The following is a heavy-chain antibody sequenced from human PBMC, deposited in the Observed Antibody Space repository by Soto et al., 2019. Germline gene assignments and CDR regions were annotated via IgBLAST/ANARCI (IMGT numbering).Heavy chain of an antibody. CDR3: ASNSYGYTFYDY. CDR2: IDYSGST. CDR1: GGSISSGDYY. V-gene: IGHV4-30-4*01. Sequence: QVQLQESGPGLVKPSQTLSLTCTVSGGSISSGDYYWSWIRQPPGKGLEWIGYIDYSGSTYYNPSVKSLVTIAVDTSKIQGSLKLSSVTAADTAVYYCASNSYGYTFYDYLGQGTLVTVSS. D-gene: IGHD5-18*01. J-gene: IGHJ4*02.